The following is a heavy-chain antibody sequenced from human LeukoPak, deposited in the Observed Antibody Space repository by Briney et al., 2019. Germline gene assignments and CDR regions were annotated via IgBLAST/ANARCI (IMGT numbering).Heavy chain of an antibody. D-gene: IGHD3-10*01. CDR2: IYYSGST. V-gene: IGHV4-39*07. CDR1: GDSISSSSYH. J-gene: IGHJ4*02. CDR3: ARDFDSLGGRGLDY. Sequence: SETLSLTCTVSGDSISSSSYHWGWIRQPPGKGLEWIGNIYYSGSTYYNPSLKSRVTISVDTSKNQFSLKLSSVTAADTAVYYCARDFDSLGGRGLDYWGQGTLVTVSS.